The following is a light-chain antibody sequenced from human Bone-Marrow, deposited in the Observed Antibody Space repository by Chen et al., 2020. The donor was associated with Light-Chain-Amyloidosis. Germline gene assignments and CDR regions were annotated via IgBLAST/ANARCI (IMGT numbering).Light chain of an antibody. CDR2: DDS. CDR1: NIGTTS. CDR3: QVWDRSSDRPV. Sequence: SYVLTQPSSVSLAPGQTATIACGGNNIGTTSVHWYQQTPGQAPLLVVYDDSDRPSGIPERLSGTNSGNTATLTISRVEAGDEADYYCQVWDRSSDRPVFGGGTKLTGL. J-gene: IGLJ3*02. V-gene: IGLV3-21*02.